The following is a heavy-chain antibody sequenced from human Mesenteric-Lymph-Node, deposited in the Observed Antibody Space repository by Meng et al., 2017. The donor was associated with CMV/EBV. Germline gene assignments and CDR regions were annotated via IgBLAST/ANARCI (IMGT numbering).Heavy chain of an antibody. CDR2: ISGSGGAT. CDR1: GFTFSSYA. CDR3: AKRYCSGGSCSPDY. J-gene: IGHJ4*02. V-gene: IGHV3-23*01. D-gene: IGHD2-15*01. Sequence: GESLKISCAASGFTFSSYAMSWVRQAPEKGLEWVSAISGSGGATYCADSVKGRFTISRDNSKNTLYLQLNSLRAEDTAVYYCAKRYCSGGSCSPDYWGQGTLVTVSS.